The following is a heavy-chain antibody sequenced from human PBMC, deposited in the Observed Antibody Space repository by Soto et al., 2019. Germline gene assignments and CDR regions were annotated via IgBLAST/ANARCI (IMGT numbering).Heavy chain of an antibody. J-gene: IGHJ3*01. CDR3: ARDYSASGSYYNFRWAFDD. D-gene: IGHD3-10*01. Sequence: EVQLVESGGGLVGPGGSLRLSCVASEYSFTRYTIYWVRQAPGKGLEWVSSISSSSSYIYYADSVKGRFTISRDNARTSVSLQMNSLRAEDTAVYYCARDYSASGSYYNFRWAFDDWGQGREVTVSS. V-gene: IGHV3-21*02. CDR1: EYSFTRYT. CDR2: ISSSSSYI.